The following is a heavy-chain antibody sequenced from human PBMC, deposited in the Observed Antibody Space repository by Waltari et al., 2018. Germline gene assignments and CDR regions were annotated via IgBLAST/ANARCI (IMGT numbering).Heavy chain of an antibody. D-gene: IGHD7-27*01. J-gene: IGHJ4*02. CDR2: INPKNGAT. CDR1: GYTFTVYY. V-gene: IGHV1-2*02. CDR3: ARDRWGESHGYGY. Sequence: QVQLVQSGVEVKKPGASVRVSCKASGYTFTVYYLHWIRQAPGQGPEWMGGINPKNGATHYAQKFQGRVTMTRDTSINTAYLEVTSDDTAVYFCARDRWGESHGYGYWGRGTLVTVSS.